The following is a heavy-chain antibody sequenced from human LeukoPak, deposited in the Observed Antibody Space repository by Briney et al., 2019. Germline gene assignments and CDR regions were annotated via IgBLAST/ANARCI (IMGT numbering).Heavy chain of an antibody. J-gene: IGHJ5*02. CDR3: ARDNSVGDIAWWFDP. V-gene: IGHV1-2*02. D-gene: IGHD3-16*02. Sequence: ASVKVSCKASGYTFTGYYMHWVRQAPGQGLEWMGWINPNSGGTNYAQKFQGRVTMTRDMSTTTDYMELSSLRSEDTAVYYCARDNSVGDIAWWFDPWGQGTLVTVSS. CDR2: INPNSGGT. CDR1: GYTFTGYY.